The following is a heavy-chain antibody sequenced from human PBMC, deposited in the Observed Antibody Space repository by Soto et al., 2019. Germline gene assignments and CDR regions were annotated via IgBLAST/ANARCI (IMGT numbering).Heavy chain of an antibody. Sequence: ASVKVSCKASGYTFTSYGISCVRQAPGQGLEWMGWISAYNGNTNYAQKLQGRVTMTTDTSTSTAYMELRSLRSDDTAVYYCARLDYDSSGYYYYFDYWGQGTLVTVSS. CDR1: GYTFTSYG. D-gene: IGHD3-22*01. J-gene: IGHJ4*02. V-gene: IGHV1-18*01. CDR2: ISAYNGNT. CDR3: ARLDYDSSGYYYYFDY.